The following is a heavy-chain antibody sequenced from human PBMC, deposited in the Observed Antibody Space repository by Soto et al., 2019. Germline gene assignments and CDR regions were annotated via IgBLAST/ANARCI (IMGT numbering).Heavy chain of an antibody. CDR2: ISAYNGNT. V-gene: IGHV1-18*01. CDR1: GYTFTSYG. J-gene: IGHJ3*02. Sequence: ASVKVSCKASGYTFTSYGISWVRQAPGQGLEWMGWISAYNGNTNYAQKLQGRVTMTTDTSTSPAYMELRSLRSADTAVYYCVRGSGIVVVPAAFDIWGQGTMVTVSS. D-gene: IGHD2-2*01. CDR3: VRGSGIVVVPAAFDI.